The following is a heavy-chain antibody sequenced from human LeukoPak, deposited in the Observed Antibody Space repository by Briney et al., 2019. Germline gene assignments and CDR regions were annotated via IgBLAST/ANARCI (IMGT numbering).Heavy chain of an antibody. CDR3: ARKILYAFAS. Sequence: GGSLTLSCTASGLTERSSYMRWVRQAPGKGLEWVSIIYNDGSTYYADSMKGRFTISRDNSKNTLYLQVNSLRAEDTAMYYCARKILYAFASWGQGTMVTVSS. J-gene: IGHJ3*02. CDR2: IYNDGST. CDR1: GLTERSSY. V-gene: IGHV3-53*01.